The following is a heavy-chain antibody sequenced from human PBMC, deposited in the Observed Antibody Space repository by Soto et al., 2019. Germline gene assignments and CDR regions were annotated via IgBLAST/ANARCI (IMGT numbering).Heavy chain of an antibody. D-gene: IGHD3-3*01. Sequence: PGGSLRLSCAASGFTFSSYGMHWVRQAPGKGLEWVAVISYDGSNKYYADSVKGRFTISRDNSKNTLYLQMNSLRAEDTAVYYCAKDTGTIFGVDYYFDYWGQGTLVTVSS. CDR1: GFTFSSYG. CDR2: ISYDGSNK. CDR3: AKDTGTIFGVDYYFDY. J-gene: IGHJ4*02. V-gene: IGHV3-30*18.